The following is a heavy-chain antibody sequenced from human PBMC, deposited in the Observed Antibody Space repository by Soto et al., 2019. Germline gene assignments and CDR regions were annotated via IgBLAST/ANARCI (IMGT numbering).Heavy chain of an antibody. D-gene: IGHD2-8*01. CDR2: IYTSGST. Sequence: KASETLSLTCTVSGGSISSYYWSWIRQPAGKGLEWVGRIYTSGSTNYNPSLKSRVTMSVDTSKNQFSLKLSSVTAADTAVYYCARDWGYYRLSRTAEYYSGMDVWGPGALLTVSS. CDR3: ARDWGYYRLSRTAEYYSGMDV. J-gene: IGHJ6*02. V-gene: IGHV4-4*07. CDR1: GGSISSYY.